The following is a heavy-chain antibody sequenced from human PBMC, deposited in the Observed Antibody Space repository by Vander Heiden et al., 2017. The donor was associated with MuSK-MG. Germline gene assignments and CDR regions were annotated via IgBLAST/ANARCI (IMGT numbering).Heavy chain of an antibody. CDR1: GGTFSSYA. J-gene: IGHJ6*02. V-gene: IGHV1-69*01. CDR2: ITPIFGTA. CDR3: ARESLYDSSGYYSRYYGMDV. D-gene: IGHD3-22*01. Sequence: QVQLVQSGAEVKKPGSSVKVSCKASGGTFSSYAISWVRQAPGQGLEWMVGITPIFGTANYAQKFQGRVTITADESTSTAYMELSSLRSEDTAVYYCARESLYDSSGYYSRYYGMDVWGQGTTVTVSS.